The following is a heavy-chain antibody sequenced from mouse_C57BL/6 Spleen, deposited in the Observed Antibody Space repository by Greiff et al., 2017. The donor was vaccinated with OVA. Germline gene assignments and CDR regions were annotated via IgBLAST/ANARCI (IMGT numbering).Heavy chain of an antibody. V-gene: IGHV5-4*03. CDR3: ARVYGNYGYFDV. J-gene: IGHJ1*03. CDR2: ISDGGSDT. CDR1: GFTFSSYA. D-gene: IGHD2-1*01. Sequence: EVKLMESGGGLVKPGGSLKLSCAASGFTFSSYAMSWVRQTPEKRLEWVATISDGGSDTYYPDNVKGRFTISRDNAKNNLYLQMSHLKSEVTAMYYCARVYGNYGYFDVWGTGTTVTGSS.